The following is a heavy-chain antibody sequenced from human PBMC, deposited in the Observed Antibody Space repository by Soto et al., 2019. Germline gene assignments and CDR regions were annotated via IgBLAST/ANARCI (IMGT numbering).Heavy chain of an antibody. Sequence: EVQLLESGGGLVQPGGSLKLSCAASGFTFSGSAMHWVRQASGKGLEWVGRIRSKANSYATAYAASVKGRFTISRDDSKNTASLQMNSLKTEDTAVYYCTSDTARVYYGMDVWGQGTTVTVSS. CDR3: TSDTARVYYGMDV. CDR1: GFTFSGSA. CDR2: IRSKANSYAT. J-gene: IGHJ6*02. D-gene: IGHD5-18*01. V-gene: IGHV3-73*02.